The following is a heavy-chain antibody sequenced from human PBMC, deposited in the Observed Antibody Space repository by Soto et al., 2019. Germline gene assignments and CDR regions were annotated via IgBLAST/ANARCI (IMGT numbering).Heavy chain of an antibody. Sequence: QVQLVQSGAEVKKPGASVKVSCKASGYTFTSYGISWVRQAPGQGLEWMGWISAYNGNTNYAQKLQGRVTMTTDTSTGAAYMELRSPRSDDTAVYYCAARKSSGSYAFYYFDYWGQGTLVTVSS. CDR3: AARKSSGSYAFYYFDY. D-gene: IGHD1-26*01. CDR2: ISAYNGNT. V-gene: IGHV1-18*01. J-gene: IGHJ4*02. CDR1: GYTFTSYG.